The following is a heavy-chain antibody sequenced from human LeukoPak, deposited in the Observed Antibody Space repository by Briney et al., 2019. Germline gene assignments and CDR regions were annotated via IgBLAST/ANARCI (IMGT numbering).Heavy chain of an antibody. CDR3: AKTPVLVLEAVGTTFDS. V-gene: IGHV3-23*01. CDR2: ISGSGAGT. D-gene: IGHD6-25*01. CDR1: GFTFANYA. J-gene: IGHJ4*02. Sequence: QPGGSLRLSCAASGFTFANYAMSWVRQGQEKGLEWVSSISGSGAGTYYPESLKGRVTISRDNSKNTVYLQVNNLRADDTAVYFCAKTPVLVLEAVGTTFDSRGQGNPGTVSA.